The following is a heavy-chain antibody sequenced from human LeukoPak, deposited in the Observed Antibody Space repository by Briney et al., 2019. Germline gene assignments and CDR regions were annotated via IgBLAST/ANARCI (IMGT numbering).Heavy chain of an antibody. D-gene: IGHD6-6*01. CDR2: IYSGGST. CDR3: ARVAFRSSSYISGIDC. Sequence: GGSLRLSCAASGFTVGSDYMSWVRQAPGKGLKWVSVIYSGGSTYYADSVKGRFTISRDSSKNILYLQMNSLRVEDTAVYYCARVAFRSSSYISGIDCWGQGTLVTVSS. V-gene: IGHV3-53*01. CDR1: GFTVGSDY. J-gene: IGHJ4*02.